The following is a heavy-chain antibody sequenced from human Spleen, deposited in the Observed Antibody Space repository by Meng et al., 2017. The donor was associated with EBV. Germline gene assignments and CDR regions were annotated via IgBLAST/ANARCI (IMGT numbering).Heavy chain of an antibody. Sequence: QVQLQQWGAGLLKPSEPLSLTCVVYGGSFSDYYWTWIRQPPGMGLEWIGEINHSGITSYNPSLRSRVTISVDTSKNQFSLKLTSVTAADTAVYYCASNIKVPRYWGQGTLVTVSS. CDR2: INHSGIT. CDR1: GGSFSDYY. D-gene: IGHD2/OR15-2a*01. V-gene: IGHV4-34*01. J-gene: IGHJ4*02. CDR3: ASNIKVPRY.